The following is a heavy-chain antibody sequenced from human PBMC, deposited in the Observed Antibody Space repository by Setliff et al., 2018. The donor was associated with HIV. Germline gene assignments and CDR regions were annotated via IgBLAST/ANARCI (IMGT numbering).Heavy chain of an antibody. CDR3: ARHDGMKAARRYNNDYMDV. CDR1: GGSIRSFY. V-gene: IGHV4-59*08. Sequence: LSLTCTVSGGSIRSFYWSWIRQPPGKGLEWIGDIFYSGRTNYNPSLKSRVTISVDTTTNQVSLQVNSVTAADTAVYYCARHDGMKAARRYNNDYMDVWGKGTTVTVSS. D-gene: IGHD6-6*01. CDR2: IFYSGRT. J-gene: IGHJ6*03.